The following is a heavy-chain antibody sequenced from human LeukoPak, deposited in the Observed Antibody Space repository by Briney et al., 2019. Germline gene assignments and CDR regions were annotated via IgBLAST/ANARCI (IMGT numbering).Heavy chain of an antibody. Sequence: SDTLSLIYTVAGGAISVYYWSWIRQPPGKGLEWVGESYCSGSTKYQPSLKSRVTISLDTAKNQVSLEGSAVTAAYSPVYYCERDLAVAGTGFDYWGRGSLVTVSS. CDR3: ERDLAVAGTGFDY. CDR1: GGAISVYY. J-gene: IGHJ4*02. D-gene: IGHD6-19*01. CDR2: SYCSGST. V-gene: IGHV4-59*13.